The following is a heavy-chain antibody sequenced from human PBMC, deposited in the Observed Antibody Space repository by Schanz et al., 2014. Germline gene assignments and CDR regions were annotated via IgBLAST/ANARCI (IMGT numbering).Heavy chain of an antibody. CDR1: GFTFSSYA. Sequence: QGQLVESGGGVVQPGRSLRLSCAASGFTFSSYAMHWVRQAPGKGLEWVAVMSYDGSNKYYADSVKGRFTISRDNSKNTLYLEMNSLRAEDTAMYYCVSAYGEFLDHWGQGTLVTVSS. J-gene: IGHJ4*02. CDR3: VSAYGEFLDH. V-gene: IGHV3-30-3*01. D-gene: IGHD4-17*01. CDR2: MSYDGSNK.